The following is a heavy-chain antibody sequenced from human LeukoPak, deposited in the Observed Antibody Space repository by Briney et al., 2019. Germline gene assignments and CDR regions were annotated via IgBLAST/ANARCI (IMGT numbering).Heavy chain of an antibody. Sequence: GGSLRLSCAVSGFTFRSYGMHWVRQAPGKGLEWVAVIWYDGSNKYYADSVKGRFTISRDNSKNTLYLQMNSLRAEDTAVYYCARGSGTLYYFDYWGQGTLVTVSS. V-gene: IGHV3-33*08. J-gene: IGHJ4*02. CDR2: IWYDGSNK. D-gene: IGHD1-26*01. CDR1: GFTFRSYG. CDR3: ARGSGTLYYFDY.